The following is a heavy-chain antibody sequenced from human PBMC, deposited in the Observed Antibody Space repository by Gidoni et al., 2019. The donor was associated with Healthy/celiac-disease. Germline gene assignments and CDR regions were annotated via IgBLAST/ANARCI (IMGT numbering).Heavy chain of an antibody. CDR2: INHSGST. J-gene: IGHJ2*01. Sequence: QVQLQQWGAGLLKPSETLSLTCAVYGGSFSGYYWSWIRQPPGKGLEWIGEINHSGSTNYNPSLKSRVTISVDTSKNQFSLKLSSVTAADTAVYYCARTWGSGSHWYFDLWGRGTLVTVS. V-gene: IGHV4-34*01. CDR3: ARTWGSGSHWYFDL. CDR1: GGSFSGYY. D-gene: IGHD3-10*01.